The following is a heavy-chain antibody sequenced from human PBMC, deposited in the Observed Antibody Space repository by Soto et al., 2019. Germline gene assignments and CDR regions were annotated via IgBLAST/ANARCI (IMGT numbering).Heavy chain of an antibody. CDR1: GYTFTSYD. CDR3: ARGLDYDFWSGYTN. Sequence: ASVKVSCKASGYTFTSYDINWVRQATGQGLEWMGWMNPNSGNTGYAQKFQGRVTMTRNTSISTAYMELSSLRSEDTAVYYCARGLDYDFWSGYTNWGQGTLVTVSS. CDR2: MNPNSGNT. V-gene: IGHV1-8*01. J-gene: IGHJ4*02. D-gene: IGHD3-3*01.